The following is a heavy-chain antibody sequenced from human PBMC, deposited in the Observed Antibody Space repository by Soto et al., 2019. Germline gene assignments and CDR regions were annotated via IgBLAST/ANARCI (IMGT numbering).Heavy chain of an antibody. D-gene: IGHD2-2*01. V-gene: IGHV4-4*02. J-gene: IGHJ5*02. CDR1: GDSISSGAW. Sequence: QVQLQESGPGLVKASETLSLTCAVSGDSISSGAWWSWVRQSPGKGLQWIGEIYHSGNTRNNPSLKSRVTMSVDKSNTKFSLILMFVTAADTATYYGARDSRPGCSSPACYMSWARGTLVPVS. CDR2: IYHSGNT. CDR3: ARDSRPGCSSPACYMS.